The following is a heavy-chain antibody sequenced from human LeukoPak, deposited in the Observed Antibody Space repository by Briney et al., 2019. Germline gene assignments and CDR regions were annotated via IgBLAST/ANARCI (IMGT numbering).Heavy chain of an antibody. CDR3: AKDRSAFDWLLANY. V-gene: IGHV3-23*01. Sequence: PGASLRLSCAASGFTFSSYAMSWVRQAPGKGLEWVSAISGSGGSTYYADSVKGRFTISRDNSKNTLYLQMNSLRSEDTAVYYCAKDRSAFDWLLANYRGQGTLVTVSS. J-gene: IGHJ4*02. CDR1: GFTFSSYA. CDR2: ISGSGGST. D-gene: IGHD3-9*01.